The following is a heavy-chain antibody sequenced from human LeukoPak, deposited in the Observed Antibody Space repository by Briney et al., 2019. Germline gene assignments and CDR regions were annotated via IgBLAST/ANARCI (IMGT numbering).Heavy chain of an antibody. V-gene: IGHV4-59*01. J-gene: IGHJ3*02. CDR1: GGSISSYY. CDR2: IYYSGST. Sequence: KPSETLSLTCTVSGGSISSYYWSWIRQPPGKGLEWIGYIYYSGSTNYNPSLKSRVTISVDTSKNQFSLKLSSVTAADTAVYYCARYDSSGYYSDAFDIWGQGTMVTVSS. CDR3: ARYDSSGYYSDAFDI. D-gene: IGHD3-22*01.